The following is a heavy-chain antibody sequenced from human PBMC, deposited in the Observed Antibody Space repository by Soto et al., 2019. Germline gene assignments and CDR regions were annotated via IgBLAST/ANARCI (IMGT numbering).Heavy chain of an antibody. CDR2: INPSGGST. J-gene: IGHJ4*02. Sequence: QVQLVQSGAEVKNPGASVKLSCKASGYIFTNYYIHWVRQAPGQGLEWMAIINPSGGSTNYAQKFQGRVTLVRDTFTNTVYMELSSLRSEDTAIYYCARDLTSGDYWGQGTLVTVSS. CDR3: ARDLTSGDY. D-gene: IGHD7-27*01. CDR1: GYIFTNYY. V-gene: IGHV1-46*01.